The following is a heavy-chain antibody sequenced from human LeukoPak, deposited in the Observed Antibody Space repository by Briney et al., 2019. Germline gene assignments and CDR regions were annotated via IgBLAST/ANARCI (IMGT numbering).Heavy chain of an antibody. J-gene: IGHJ5*02. CDR2: TYYSGST. D-gene: IGHD6-13*01. Sequence: SETLSLTCTVSGGSTSSYYWSWIRQPPGKGLEWIGYTYYSGSTNYNPSLKSRVTISVDTSKNQFSLKLSSVTAADTAVYYCARVEVHSSSWRWDNWFDPWGQGTLVTVSS. V-gene: IGHV4-59*01. CDR3: ARVEVHSSSWRWDNWFDP. CDR1: GGSTSSYY.